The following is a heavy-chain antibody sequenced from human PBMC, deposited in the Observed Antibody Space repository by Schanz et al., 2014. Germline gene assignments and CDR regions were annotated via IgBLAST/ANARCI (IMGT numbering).Heavy chain of an antibody. CDR1: GYNITSND. V-gene: IGHV1-8*01. J-gene: IGHJ3*01. CDR3: ATMWGYCTATACQILEVLDV. CDR2: MNPNGGNT. Sequence: QVHLVQSGAEVKKPGASVKVSCKASGYNITSNDVTWVRQATGQGLEWMGWMNPNGGNTGYAQKFQGRVTMTRITSISTAYMELSSLRSEDTAADYCATMWGYCTATACQILEVLDVWGQGTMVTVSS. D-gene: IGHD2-8*02.